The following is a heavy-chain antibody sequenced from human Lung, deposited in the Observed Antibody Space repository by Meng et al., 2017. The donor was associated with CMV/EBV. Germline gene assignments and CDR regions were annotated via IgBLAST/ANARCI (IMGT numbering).Heavy chain of an antibody. Sequence: SETLSLTXTVSAASISSHYWSWIRQSPGKGLEWIGYMYYSGISNYNPSLGGRATILLDMSKNQFSLKLTSVTAADTAVYFCARYYCSGSSCYTTNWFDTWGQGSKVTVSS. CDR2: MYYSGIS. D-gene: IGHD2-8*02. V-gene: IGHV4-59*11. CDR3: ARYYCSGSSCYTTNWFDT. J-gene: IGHJ5*02. CDR1: AASISSHY.